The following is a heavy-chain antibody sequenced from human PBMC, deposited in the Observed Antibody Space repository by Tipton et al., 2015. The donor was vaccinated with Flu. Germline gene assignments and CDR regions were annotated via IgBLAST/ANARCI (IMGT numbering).Heavy chain of an antibody. Sequence: TLSLTCTVSGDSTSSYYWSWIRQPAGKGLEWIGRIYSSGSTNYNPSLKSRVTMSVDTSKNQFSLKLNSVAAADTAVYYCARGGYNLVYWGQGTLVTVSS. D-gene: IGHD5-24*01. CDR2: IYSSGST. V-gene: IGHV4-4*07. J-gene: IGHJ4*02. CDR3: ARGGYNLVY. CDR1: GDSTSSYY.